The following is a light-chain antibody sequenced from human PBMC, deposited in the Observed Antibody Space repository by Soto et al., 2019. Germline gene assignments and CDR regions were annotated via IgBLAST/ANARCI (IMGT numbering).Light chain of an antibody. CDR3: QQSYGTSRT. J-gene: IGKJ2*01. V-gene: IGKV1-39*01. Sequence: DIQMAQSLSSLSASIGDRVTITCRTSQSISSHLNWYQHKPGKAPKLLIFGASTLQFGVPSRFSGSGSGTDFTLTISGLHPEDFATYYCQQSYGTSRTFGQGTRLEVK. CDR2: GAS. CDR1: QSISSH.